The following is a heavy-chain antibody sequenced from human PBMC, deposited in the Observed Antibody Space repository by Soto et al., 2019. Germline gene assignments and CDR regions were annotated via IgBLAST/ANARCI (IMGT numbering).Heavy chain of an antibody. Sequence: PSGTMALTCAVCGGSVRSEGEYGTWIRQHPVRGLEWIGHIYHSGTTYYNPSLRSRVTISIDTSKNLFSLRLSSVTAADTAVYYCARGWASHGHSYSGQRPLVTVSS. D-gene: IGHD5-18*01. CDR3: ARGWASHGHSY. CDR1: GGSVRSEGEY. J-gene: IGHJ4*02. CDR2: IYHSGTT. V-gene: IGHV4-31*11.